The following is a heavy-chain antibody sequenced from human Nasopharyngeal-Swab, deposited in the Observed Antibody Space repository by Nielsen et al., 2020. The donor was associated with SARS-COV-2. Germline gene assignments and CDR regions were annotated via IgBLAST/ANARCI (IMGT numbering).Heavy chain of an antibody. Sequence: GGSLRLSCAASGFNFDDYGMSWVRQAPGKGLEWVSHITWNGGSTVYADSVKGRFTVSRDNAKSPLYLQMNSLRADDAAVYHCARVLFLDDAFDVWGQGAMVTVSS. J-gene: IGHJ3*01. CDR2: ITWNGGST. D-gene: IGHD2-21*01. CDR1: GFNFDDYG. V-gene: IGHV3-20*01. CDR3: ARVLFLDDAFDV.